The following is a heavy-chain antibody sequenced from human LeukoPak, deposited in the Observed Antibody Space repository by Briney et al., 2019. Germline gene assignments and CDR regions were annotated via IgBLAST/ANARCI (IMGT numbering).Heavy chain of an antibody. CDR2: INHSGST. V-gene: IGHV4-34*01. CDR3: ARDAMYCSGGSCYYY. D-gene: IGHD2-15*01. Sequence: PSETLSLTCAVYGGSFSGYYWSWIRQPPGKGLEWIGEINHSGSTNYNPSLKSRVTISVDTSKNQFSLKLSSVTAADTAVYYCARDAMYCSGGSCYYYWGQGTLVTVSS. CDR1: GGSFSGYY. J-gene: IGHJ4*02.